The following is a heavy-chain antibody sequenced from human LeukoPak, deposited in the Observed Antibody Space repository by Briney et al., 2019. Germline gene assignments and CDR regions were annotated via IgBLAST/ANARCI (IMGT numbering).Heavy chain of an antibody. Sequence: GGFLRLSCAASGFTFSSYSMNWVRQAPGKGLEWVSSISSSSSYIYYADSVKGRFTISRDNAKNSLYLQMNSLRAEDTAVYYCARVSGSSWYSDYWGQGTLVTVSS. V-gene: IGHV3-21*01. CDR2: ISSSSSYI. CDR3: ARVSGSSWYSDY. D-gene: IGHD6-13*01. J-gene: IGHJ4*02. CDR1: GFTFSSYS.